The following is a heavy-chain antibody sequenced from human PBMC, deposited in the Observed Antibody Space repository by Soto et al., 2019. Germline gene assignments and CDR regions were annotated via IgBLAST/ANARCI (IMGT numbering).Heavy chain of an antibody. CDR3: AREKDYYFSALDV. D-gene: IGHD1-26*01. J-gene: IGHJ6*02. V-gene: IGHV4-4*07. Sequence: WETLSLTFSIPCGFISSHYWTWVRQPGGKGVEWIGRIYSTGSTNYNTSRESRVTMSVDTSKNQFSLTLSSVTAADTAGYYCAREKDYYFSALDVWGQGTTVTVSS. CDR1: CGFISSHY. CDR2: IYSTGST.